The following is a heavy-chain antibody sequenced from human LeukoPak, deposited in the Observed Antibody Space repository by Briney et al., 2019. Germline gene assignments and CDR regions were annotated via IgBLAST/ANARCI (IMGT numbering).Heavy chain of an antibody. Sequence: SETLSLTCTVSGASVSSASYWTWIRQPPGKGLEWIGYIYYSGSTTYNPSLKSRVTISVDTPKNQFSLKLSSVTAADTAVYYCARGEGQSDYWGQGTLVIVSS. V-gene: IGHV4-61*01. CDR1: GASVSSASY. CDR3: ARGEGQSDY. CDR2: IYYSGST. J-gene: IGHJ4*02.